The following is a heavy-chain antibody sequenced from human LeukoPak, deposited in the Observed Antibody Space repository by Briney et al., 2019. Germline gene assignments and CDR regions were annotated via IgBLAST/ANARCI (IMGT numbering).Heavy chain of an antibody. J-gene: IGHJ4*02. Sequence: GGSLRLSCAASGFTFSSYSMNWVRQAPGKGLEWVSSVSSSSYIYYADSVKGRFTISRDNAKNSLYLQMNSLRAEDTAVYYCAREDCSGGSCYATFDYWGQGTLVTVSS. V-gene: IGHV3-21*01. CDR3: AREDCSGGSCYATFDY. D-gene: IGHD2-15*01. CDR2: VSSSSYI. CDR1: GFTFSSYS.